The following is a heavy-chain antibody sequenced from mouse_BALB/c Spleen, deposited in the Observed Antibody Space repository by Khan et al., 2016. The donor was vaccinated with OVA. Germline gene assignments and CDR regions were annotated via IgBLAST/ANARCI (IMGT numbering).Heavy chain of an antibody. V-gene: IGHV8-12*01. J-gene: IGHJ4*01. CDR2: IYWDDDK. Sequence: QVTLKESGPGILQPSQTLSLTCSFSEFSLSSSGMGVSWIRQPSGKGLEWLAHIYWDDDKRYNPSLKSRLTVSKDASRNQVFLNITNVNTAETAQYDCARSRWLHSFVMDYWGHGTSVIVSS. CDR1: EFSLSSSGMG. CDR3: ARSRWLHSFVMDY. D-gene: IGHD2-3*01.